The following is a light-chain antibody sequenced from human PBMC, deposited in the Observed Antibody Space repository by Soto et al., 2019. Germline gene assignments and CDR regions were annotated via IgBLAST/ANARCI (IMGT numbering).Light chain of an antibody. Sequence: ETVLTQSPATLSLSPGERATLSCRASQRVSNSLAWYQQKFGQAPRLLIYDASNRATGIPARFSGSGSGTDFTLTISSLEPEDSAVYYCQQNTDWPTFGPGTKVEIK. CDR3: QQNTDWPT. V-gene: IGKV3-11*01. CDR2: DAS. J-gene: IGKJ3*01. CDR1: QRVSNS.